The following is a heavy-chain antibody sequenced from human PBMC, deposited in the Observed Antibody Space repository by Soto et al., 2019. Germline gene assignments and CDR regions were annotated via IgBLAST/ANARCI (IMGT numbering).Heavy chain of an antibody. Sequence: QVQLVESGGGVVQPGRSLRLSCAASGFTFSSYGMHWVRQAPGKGLEWVAVIWYDGSNKYYADSVKGRFTISRDNSKNTLDLQMNSLSAEDTAVYYCAREDTASLDYWGQGTLVTVSS. V-gene: IGHV3-33*01. CDR3: AREDTASLDY. CDR2: IWYDGSNK. D-gene: IGHD5-18*01. J-gene: IGHJ4*02. CDR1: GFTFSSYG.